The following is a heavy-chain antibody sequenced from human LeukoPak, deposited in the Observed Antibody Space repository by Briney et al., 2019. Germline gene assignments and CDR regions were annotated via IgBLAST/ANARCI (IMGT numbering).Heavy chain of an antibody. CDR3: ARDPYSGNYGNYYYYYMDV. CDR2: ISSSSSYI. D-gene: IGHD1-26*01. Sequence: GGSLRLSCAASGFTFSSYSMNWVRQAPGKGLEWVSSISSSSSYIYYADSVKGRFTISRDNAKNSLYLQMDSLGPEDTAVYYCARDPYSGNYGNYYYYYMDVCGKGTTVTVSS. CDR1: GFTFSSYS. J-gene: IGHJ6*03. V-gene: IGHV3-21*01.